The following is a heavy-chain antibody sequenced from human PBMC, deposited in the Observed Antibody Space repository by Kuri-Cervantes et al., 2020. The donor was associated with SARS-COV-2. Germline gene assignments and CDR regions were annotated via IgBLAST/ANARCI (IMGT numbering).Heavy chain of an antibody. Sequence: STTLSLTCTVTGGSISSHYWSWIRQPPGKGLEWIGYIYYSGSTNYNPSLKSRVTISVDTSKNQFSLKLSPVTAADTAVYYCARGADHYDAFDIWGQGTMVTVSS. CDR3: ARGADHYDAFDI. J-gene: IGHJ3*02. V-gene: IGHV4-59*11. D-gene: IGHD1-14*01. CDR2: IYYSGST. CDR1: GGSISSHY.